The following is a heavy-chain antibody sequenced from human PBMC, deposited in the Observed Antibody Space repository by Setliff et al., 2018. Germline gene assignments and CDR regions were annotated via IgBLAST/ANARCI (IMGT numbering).Heavy chain of an antibody. CDR2: IYHSGST. D-gene: IGHD3-16*01. Sequence: TSETLSLTCAVSGYSISSGYYWGWIRQPPGKGLEWIGSIYHSGSTYYNPSLKSRVTISVDTSKNQFSLKLSSVTAADTAVYYCARPTWGPDAFDIWGQGTMVTVSS. CDR1: GYSISSGYY. J-gene: IGHJ3*02. CDR3: ARPTWGPDAFDI. V-gene: IGHV4-38-2*01.